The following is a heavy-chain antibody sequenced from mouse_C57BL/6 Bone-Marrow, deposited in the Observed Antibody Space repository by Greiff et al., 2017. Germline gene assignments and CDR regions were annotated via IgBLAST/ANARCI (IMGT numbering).Heavy chain of an antibody. CDR1: GYTFTDYS. CDR3: ARVGGDGYYVAY. Sequence: VQLQQSGPVLVKPGASVKMSCKASGYTFTDYSMNWVKQSHGKSLEWIGVINPYNGGTSYNQKFKGKATLTVDKSSSTAYMELNSLTSEDSAVYYCARVGGDGYYVAYWGQGTLVTVSA. CDR2: INPYNGGT. J-gene: IGHJ3*01. D-gene: IGHD2-3*01. V-gene: IGHV1-19*01.